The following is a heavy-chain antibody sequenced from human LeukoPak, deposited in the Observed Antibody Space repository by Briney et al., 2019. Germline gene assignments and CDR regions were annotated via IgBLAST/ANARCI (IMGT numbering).Heavy chain of an antibody. D-gene: IGHD4-17*01. V-gene: IGHV4-59*08. CDR2: FYSGSS. J-gene: IGHJ4*02. Sequence: SETLSLTCSVSGGSVSDYYWSWIRQSPGKGLEWIGYFYSGSSRFNPSLKSRVAISVDTSNNQFSLKLTSVTAADTAVYYCARHSYGDVYYLDFWGKGTLVTVSS. CDR3: ARHSYGDVYYLDF. CDR1: GGSVSDYY.